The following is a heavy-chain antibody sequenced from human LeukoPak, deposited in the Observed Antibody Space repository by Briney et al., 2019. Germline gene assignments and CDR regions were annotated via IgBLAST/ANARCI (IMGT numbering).Heavy chain of an antibody. V-gene: IGHV4-34*01. CDR1: GGSFSGYY. J-gene: IGHJ4*02. D-gene: IGHD2-15*01. CDR3: AREGYYFDY. CDR2: INHSGST. Sequence: SSETLSLTCAVYGGSFSGYYWSWIRQPPGKGLEWIGEINHSGSTNYNPSLKSRVTISVDTSKNQFSLKLSSVTAADTAVYYCAREGYYFDYWGQGTLVTVSS.